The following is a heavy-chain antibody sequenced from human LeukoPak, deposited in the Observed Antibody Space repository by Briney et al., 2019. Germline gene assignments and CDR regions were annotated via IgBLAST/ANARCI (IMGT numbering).Heavy chain of an antibody. J-gene: IGHJ4*02. CDR1: GYTFTGYY. D-gene: IGHD3-16*01. V-gene: IGHV1-2*02. CDR3: ARDRLRFHDY. CDR2: INPNSGDT. Sequence: ASVKVSCKASGYTFTGYYIHWVRQAPGQGLEWMGWINPNSGDTNYAQKFQGRVTMTRDTPISTAYMELSSLRSDDTAVYYCARDRLRFHDYWGQGTLVTVSS.